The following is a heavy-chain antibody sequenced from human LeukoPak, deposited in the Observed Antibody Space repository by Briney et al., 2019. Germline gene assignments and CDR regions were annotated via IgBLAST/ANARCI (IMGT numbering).Heavy chain of an antibody. J-gene: IGHJ4*02. V-gene: IGHV1-8*01. CDR2: MNPNSGNT. CDR3: ARAMVRGSLVVRY. Sequence: ASVTVSCKASGYTFTSYDINWVRQAPGQGLEWMGWMNPNSGNTGYAQKFQGRVTMTRNTSISTAYMELSSLRSEDTAVYYCARAMVRGSLVVRYWGQGTLVTVSS. D-gene: IGHD3-10*01. CDR1: GYTFTSYD.